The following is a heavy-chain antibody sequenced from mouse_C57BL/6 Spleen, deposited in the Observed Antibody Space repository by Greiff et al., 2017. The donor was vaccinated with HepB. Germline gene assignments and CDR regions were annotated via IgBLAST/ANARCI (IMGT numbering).Heavy chain of an antibody. V-gene: IGHV14-2*01. D-gene: IGHD1-1*01. CDR3: ARRSGSSPYYAMDY. CDR1: GFNIKDYY. CDR2: IDPEDGET. J-gene: IGHJ4*01. Sequence: VHVKQSGAELVKPGASVKLSCTASGFNIKDYYMHWVKQRTEQGLEWIGRIDPEDGETKYAPKFQGKATITADTSSNTAYLQLSSLTSEDTAVYYCARRSGSSPYYAMDYWGQGTSVTVSS.